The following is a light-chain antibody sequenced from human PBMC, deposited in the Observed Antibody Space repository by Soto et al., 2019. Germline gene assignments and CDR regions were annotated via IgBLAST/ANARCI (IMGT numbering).Light chain of an antibody. CDR3: QQYNNWPPDRT. J-gene: IGKJ1*01. CDR1: QSVSSN. Sequence: DIVMTQSPATLSVSPGERATLSCRASQSVSSNLAWYQQKPGQAPKLLIYGASTRATGIPARFSGSGSGTEFTLTISILQSEDVAIYFCQQYNNWPPDRTFGQGTKVEIK. CDR2: GAS. V-gene: IGKV3-15*01.